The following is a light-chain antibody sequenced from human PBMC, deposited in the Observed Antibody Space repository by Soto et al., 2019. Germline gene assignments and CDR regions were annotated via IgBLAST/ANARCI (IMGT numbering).Light chain of an antibody. CDR3: SSSTSSNTFV. CDR2: EVI. CDR1: NSDVNY. V-gene: IGLV2-14*01. J-gene: IGLJ1*01. Sequence: QSVLTQPASVSGAPGQSITISCTGTNSDVNYVSWHQQHPGKAPKLMIYEVINRSSGVSTRFSGSKSGNTASLTISGFQAEDEADYYCSSSTSSNTFVFGTGIKVTVL.